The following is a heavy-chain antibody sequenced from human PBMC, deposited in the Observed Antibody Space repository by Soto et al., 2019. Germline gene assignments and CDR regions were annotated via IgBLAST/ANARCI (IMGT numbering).Heavy chain of an antibody. CDR2: INAHSGGT. V-gene: IGHV1-2*02. D-gene: IGHD6-6*01. J-gene: IGHJ5*02. Sequence: ASVKGSCKASGFSFTGYYIHWLRQAPGQGLEWMGWINAHSGGTEYAQKFQGRVTLTRDTSIATAYLTPTSLTSDDTALYYCAKDLTRQLAYWLDPWGQGTQVTVSS. CDR3: AKDLTRQLAYWLDP. CDR1: GFSFTGYY.